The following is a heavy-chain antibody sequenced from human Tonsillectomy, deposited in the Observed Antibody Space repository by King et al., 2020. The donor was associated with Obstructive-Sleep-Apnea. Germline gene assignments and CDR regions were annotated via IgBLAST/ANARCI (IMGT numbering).Heavy chain of an antibody. Sequence: VQLVESGGGLVQPGGSLRLSCAASGFTFSSYRMNWVRQAPGKGLEWGSYISSSSSPIFYADSVKGRFTISRDNVKNPLYLQMNSLRGEDTAVYYCARGSAYYYDSRGMDYWGQGILVTVSS. V-gene: IGHV3-48*04. CDR2: ISSSSSPI. D-gene: IGHD3-22*01. CDR1: GFTFSSYR. J-gene: IGHJ4*02. CDR3: ARGSAYYYDSRGMDY.